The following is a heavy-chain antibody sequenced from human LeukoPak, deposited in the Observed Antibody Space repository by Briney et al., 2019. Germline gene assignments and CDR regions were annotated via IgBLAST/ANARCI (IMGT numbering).Heavy chain of an antibody. CDR3: AREKSRRTYYYYDSSGSQTAFDI. Sequence: SETLSLTCAVSGVSISSYYWTWLRQPPGKGLEWLGEINRSGSTNYNPSLESRVTISVDTSKNHFSLKLSSVTDTDTAVYYCAREKSRRTYYYYDSSGSQTAFDIWGQGTMVTVSS. CDR2: INRSGST. V-gene: IGHV4-34*01. CDR1: GVSISSYY. J-gene: IGHJ3*02. D-gene: IGHD3-22*01.